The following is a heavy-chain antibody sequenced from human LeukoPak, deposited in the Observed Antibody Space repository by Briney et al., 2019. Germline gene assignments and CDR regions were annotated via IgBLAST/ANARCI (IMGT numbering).Heavy chain of an antibody. CDR1: GFTLSESA. CDR3: TRQARSLEFDS. V-gene: IGHV3-73*01. D-gene: IGHD3-3*01. J-gene: IGHJ4*02. Sequence: PGGSLTLSCEASGFTLSESAMHWVRQASGKGLEWVGHIRCKVNNYATAYAASVTGRFTFSRDDSKNTAYLQMNSLKTEDTAVYYCTRQARSLEFDSWGQGTLVTVSS. CDR2: IRCKVNNYAT.